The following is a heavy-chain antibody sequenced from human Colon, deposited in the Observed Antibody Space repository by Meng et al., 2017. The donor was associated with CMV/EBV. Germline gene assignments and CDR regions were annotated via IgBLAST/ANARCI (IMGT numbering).Heavy chain of an antibody. V-gene: IGHV3-23*01. CDR1: GLAFARYD. CDR3: ARGRYDFWSGYSNWFDP. D-gene: IGHD3-3*01. CDR2: ISGGGDKT. Sequence: GESLKISCVASGLAFARYDMNWVRLSPGKGLEWVSRISGGGDKTYYADSVKGRFSVSRDNSDNTLYLQMNSLRTDDTAVYYCARGRYDFWSGYSNWFDPWGQGTLVTVSS. J-gene: IGHJ5*02.